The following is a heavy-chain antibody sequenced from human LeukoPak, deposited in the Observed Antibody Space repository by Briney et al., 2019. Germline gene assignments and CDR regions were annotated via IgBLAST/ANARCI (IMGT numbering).Heavy chain of an antibody. CDR3: ARELLVGDILTGYYNPAGY. Sequence: GGSLRLSCAASGFTFSSYAMHWDRQAPGKGLEWVAVISYDGSNKYYADSVKGRFTISRDNSKNTLYLQMNSLRAEDTAVYYCARELLVGDILTGYYNPAGYWGQGTLVTVSS. CDR2: ISYDGSNK. CDR1: GFTFSSYA. J-gene: IGHJ4*02. V-gene: IGHV3-30*04. D-gene: IGHD3-9*01.